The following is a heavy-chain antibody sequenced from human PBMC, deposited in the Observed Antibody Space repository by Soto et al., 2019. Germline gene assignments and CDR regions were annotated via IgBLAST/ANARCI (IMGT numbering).Heavy chain of an antibody. CDR3: AREGVVNGMDV. Sequence: QVQLVESGGGVVQPGRSLRLSCAASGFTFSSYAMHWVRQAPGKGLEWVAVISYEGSNKYYADSVKGRFTISRDNSKNTLYLQMNSLRAEDTAVYYCAREGVVNGMDVWGQGTTVTVSS. CDR1: GFTFSSYA. V-gene: IGHV3-30-3*01. D-gene: IGHD3-22*01. CDR2: ISYEGSNK. J-gene: IGHJ6*02.